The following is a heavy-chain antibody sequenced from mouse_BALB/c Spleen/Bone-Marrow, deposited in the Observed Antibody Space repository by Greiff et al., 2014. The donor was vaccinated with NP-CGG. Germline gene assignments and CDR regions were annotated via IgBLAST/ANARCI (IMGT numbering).Heavy chain of an antibody. J-gene: IGHJ2*01. D-gene: IGHD2-2*01. V-gene: IGHV14-3*02. CDR1: GFNIKDTY. CDR2: IDPANGNT. CDR3: ASYVYGYYFDY. Sequence: EVQLQQSGAELVKSGASVKLSCTASGFNIKDTYMHWVKQRPEQGLEWIGRIDPANGNTKYDPKFQGKATITADTSSNTAYLQLSSLTSEDTAVDYCASYVYGYYFDYWGQGTTLTVSS.